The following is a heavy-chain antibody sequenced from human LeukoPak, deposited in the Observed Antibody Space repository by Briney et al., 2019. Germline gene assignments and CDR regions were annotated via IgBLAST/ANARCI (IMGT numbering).Heavy chain of an antibody. CDR3: ARDPDRSGFDF. Sequence: GGSLRLSCAASGFAFINYGMYWVRQAPGKGLEWVATVWYDGNNKYYADSVRGRFTISRDNSKNMVFLHMNSLRVEDTAIYYCARDPDRSGFDFWGQGTLLTVSS. CDR1: GFAFINYG. V-gene: IGHV3-33*07. J-gene: IGHJ4*02. D-gene: IGHD1-14*01. CDR2: VWYDGNNK.